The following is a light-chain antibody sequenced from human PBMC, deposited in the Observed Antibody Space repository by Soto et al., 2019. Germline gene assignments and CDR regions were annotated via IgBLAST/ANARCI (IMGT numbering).Light chain of an antibody. V-gene: IGKV3-15*01. CDR3: HQYHRGPLT. Sequence: ILMTQSLATLSVSPGEGATLSCRASQNINNKLAWYQQKPGQPPRLLVYDAAIWDAGVPSRFSGGGSGTEFALTINSLQSEYFAFYYCHQYHRGPLTFGQGTKLEI. CDR1: QNINNK. J-gene: IGKJ1*01. CDR2: DAA.